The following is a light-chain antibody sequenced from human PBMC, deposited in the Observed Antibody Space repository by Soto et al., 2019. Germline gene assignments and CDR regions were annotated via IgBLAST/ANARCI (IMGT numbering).Light chain of an antibody. V-gene: IGLV3-25*03. J-gene: IGLJ2*01. Sequence: SYELTQPPSVSVSSGQTARITCSGDALPKQYAYWYQQKPGQAPVLVIYKDSERPSGIPERFSGSSSGTTVTLTISGVKAEDEADYYCQSADSSGTYVVFGGGTKLTVL. CDR1: ALPKQY. CDR3: QSADSSGTYVV. CDR2: KDS.